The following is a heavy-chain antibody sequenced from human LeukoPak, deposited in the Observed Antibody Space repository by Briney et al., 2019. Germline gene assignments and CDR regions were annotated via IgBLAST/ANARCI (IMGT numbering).Heavy chain of an antibody. Sequence: GASVKVSCKASGGTFSSYAISWVRQAPGQGLERMGGIIPIFGTANYAQEFQGRVTITADKSTSTAYMELSSLRSEDTAVYYCARGTYYYGSGNYYEVGYWGQGTLVTVSS. CDR1: GGTFSSYA. CDR2: IIPIFGTA. CDR3: ARGTYYYGSGNYYEVGY. D-gene: IGHD3-10*01. J-gene: IGHJ4*02. V-gene: IGHV1-69*06.